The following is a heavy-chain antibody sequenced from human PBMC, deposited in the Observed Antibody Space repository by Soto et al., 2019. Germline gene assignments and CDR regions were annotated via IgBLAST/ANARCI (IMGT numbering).Heavy chain of an antibody. CDR2: ISGSGGST. J-gene: IGHJ6*02. CDR3: AKTIKLAIYYRMDV. Sequence: PGGSLRLSCAASGFTFSSYAMSWVRQAPGKGLEWVSAISGSGGSTYYADSVKGRFTISRDNSKNTLYLQMNSLRAEDTAVYYCAKTIKLAIYYRMDVWGQGTTVTVSS. CDR1: GFTFSSYA. D-gene: IGHD2-2*02. V-gene: IGHV3-23*01.